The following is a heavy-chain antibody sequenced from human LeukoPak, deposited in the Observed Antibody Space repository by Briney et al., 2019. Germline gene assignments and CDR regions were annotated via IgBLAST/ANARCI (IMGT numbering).Heavy chain of an antibody. CDR1: GYTFTGYY. J-gene: IGHJ4*02. CDR2: INPNSGGT. Sequence: SVKVSCKASGYTFTGYYMHWVRQAPGQGLEWMGWINPNSGGTNYAQKFQGWVTMTRDTSISTAFMELSRLRSDDTAVYYCARERGTRVVAGATTHFDYWGQGTLVTVSS. CDR3: ARERGTRVVAGATTHFDY. V-gene: IGHV1-2*04. D-gene: IGHD6-19*01.